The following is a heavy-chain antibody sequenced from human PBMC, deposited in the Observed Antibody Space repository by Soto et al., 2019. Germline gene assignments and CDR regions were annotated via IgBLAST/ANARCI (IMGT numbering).Heavy chain of an antibody. D-gene: IGHD4-17*01. CDR2: ISSSGSTI. Sequence: EVQLVESGGGLVQPGGSLRLSCAASGFTFSSYEMNWVRQAQGKGLEWVSYISSSGSTIYYADSVKGRFTISRDNAKNSLYLQMNSLRADDTAVYYCARDYGGNSDPSYWGQGTLVTVSS. V-gene: IGHV3-48*03. CDR1: GFTFSSYE. CDR3: ARDYGGNSDPSY. J-gene: IGHJ4*02.